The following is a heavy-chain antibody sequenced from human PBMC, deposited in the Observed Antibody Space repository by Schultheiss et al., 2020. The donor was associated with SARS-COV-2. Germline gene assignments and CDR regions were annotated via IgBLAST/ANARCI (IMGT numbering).Heavy chain of an antibody. Sequence: KVSCKGSGYSFTNYWIGWVRQMPGKGLEWMGIIYPGDSDTRYSPSFQGQVSISADKSISTAYLQWSSLKASDTAMYYCARSYVGSGWIYDYWGQGTLVTVSS. V-gene: IGHV5-51*01. CDR2: IYPGDSDT. CDR3: ARSYVGSGWIYDY. J-gene: IGHJ4*02. D-gene: IGHD6-19*01. CDR1: GYSFTNYW.